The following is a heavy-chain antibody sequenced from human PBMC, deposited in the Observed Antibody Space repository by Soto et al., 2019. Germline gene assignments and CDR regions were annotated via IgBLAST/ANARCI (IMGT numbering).Heavy chain of an antibody. CDR1: GLPSSGFE. D-gene: IGHD2-15*01. Sequence: GGSLRLSCVTSGLPSSGFEMNWVRQAPGKGLEWVSYISASGDTVYYADSVKGRFNISRDNAKNTLYLEMNSLRAEDSAVYYCEDLSVTGGVDVWGQGTTVTVSS. CDR2: ISASGDTV. CDR3: EDLSVTGGVDV. V-gene: IGHV3-48*03. J-gene: IGHJ6*02.